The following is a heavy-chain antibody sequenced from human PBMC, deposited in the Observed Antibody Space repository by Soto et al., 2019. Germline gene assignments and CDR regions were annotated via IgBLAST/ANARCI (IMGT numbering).Heavy chain of an antibody. CDR3: VRQANSPLAGDD. CDR1: GASLSSPTFY. V-gene: IGHV4-39*01. J-gene: IGHJ4*02. Sequence: QFQLQESGPGLVKPSETLSLTCTVSGASLSSPTFYWGWIRQSPEKGLEWIGSIYYSGTTHYSPSLKGRVSLSVDTTSMQFSLKLTSVTAADTGVYYCVRQANSPLAGDDWGQGTLVTVSS. D-gene: IGHD6-19*01. CDR2: IYYSGTT.